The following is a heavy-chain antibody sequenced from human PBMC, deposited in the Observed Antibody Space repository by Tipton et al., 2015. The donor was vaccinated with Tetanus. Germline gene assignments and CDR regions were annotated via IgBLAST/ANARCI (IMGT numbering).Heavy chain of an antibody. Sequence: QLVQSGAEVKKPGESLKISCKGSGYSFTSYWIGWVRQMPGKGLEWMGIIYPGDSDPRYSPSFQGQVPISADKSISTAYLQWSSLKASDTAMYYCARRTGPIYSSSDFDYWGQGTLVTVSS. D-gene: IGHD6-6*01. V-gene: IGHV5-51*03. CDR3: ARRTGPIYSSSDFDY. J-gene: IGHJ4*02. CDR1: GYSFTSYW. CDR2: IYPGDSDP.